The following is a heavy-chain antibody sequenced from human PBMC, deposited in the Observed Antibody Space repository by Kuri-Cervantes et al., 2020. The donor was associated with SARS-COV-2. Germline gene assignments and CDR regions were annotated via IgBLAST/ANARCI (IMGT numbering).Heavy chain of an antibody. CDR2: ISGSGGST. V-gene: IGHV3-23*01. Sequence: ETLSLTCAASGFTFSSYAMSWVRQAPGKGLEWVSAISGSGGSTYYADSVKGRFTISRDNAKNTLYLQMNSLRAEDTAVYYCARGIGIAAAGHWGQGTLVTVSS. D-gene: IGHD6-13*01. CDR1: GFTFSSYA. J-gene: IGHJ4*02. CDR3: ARGIGIAAAGH.